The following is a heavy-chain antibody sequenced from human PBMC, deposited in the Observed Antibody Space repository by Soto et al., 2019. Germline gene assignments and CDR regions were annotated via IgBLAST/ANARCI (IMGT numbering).Heavy chain of an antibody. CDR3: AADWHYGSGSYYAYYYGMDV. D-gene: IGHD3-10*01. CDR1: GFTFTSSA. V-gene: IGHV1-58*02. J-gene: IGHJ6*02. CDR2: IVVNSGNT. Sequence: QMQLVQSGPEVKKPGTSVKVSCKASGFTFTSSAMQWVRQARGQRLEWIGWIVVNSGNTNYAKKFQERVTITRDMSTSTAYMELRSLRSEDTAVYYCAADWHYGSGSYYAYYYGMDVWGQGTTVTVSS.